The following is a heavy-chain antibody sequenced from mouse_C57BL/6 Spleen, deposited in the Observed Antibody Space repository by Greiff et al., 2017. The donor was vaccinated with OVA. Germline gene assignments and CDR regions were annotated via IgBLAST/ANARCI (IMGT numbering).Heavy chain of an antibody. CDR2: INPYNGDT. CDR1: GYSFTGYF. Sequence: VHVKQSGPELVKPGDSVKISCKASGYSFTGYFMNWVMQSHGKSLEWIGRINPYNGDTFYNQKFKGKATLTVDKSSSTAHMELRSLTSEDSAVYYCARTYDYEGAMDYWGQGTSVTVSS. D-gene: IGHD2-4*01. V-gene: IGHV1-20*01. J-gene: IGHJ4*01. CDR3: ARTYDYEGAMDY.